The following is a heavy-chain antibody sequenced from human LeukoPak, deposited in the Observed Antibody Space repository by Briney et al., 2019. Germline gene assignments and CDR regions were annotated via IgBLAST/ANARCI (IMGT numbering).Heavy chain of an antibody. CDR3: ATVEFFGIVGGFDY. CDR1: GYTFTDYY. D-gene: IGHD3-22*01. J-gene: IGHJ4*02. Sequence: ASVKISCKVPGYTFTDYYMHWVPQAPGKGLEWMGLVDPEDGETIYAEKFQGRVTITADTSTDTAYMELSSLRSEDTAVYYCATVEFFGIVGGFDYWGQGTLVTVSS. V-gene: IGHV1-69-2*01. CDR2: VDPEDGET.